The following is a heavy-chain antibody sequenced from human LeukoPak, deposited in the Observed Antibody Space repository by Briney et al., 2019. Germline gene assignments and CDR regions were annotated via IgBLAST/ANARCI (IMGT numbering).Heavy chain of an antibody. J-gene: IGHJ4*02. CDR3: ARVSRWLQFNGDY. V-gene: IGHV3-30-3*01. Sequence: PGGSLRLSCAASGFTFSTYAMHWVRQAPGKGLEWVAVISYDGSNKYYADSVKGRFTISRDNSKNTLYLQTNSLRAEDTAVYYCARVSRWLQFNGDYWGQGTLVTVSS. CDR1: GFTFSTYA. CDR2: ISYDGSNK. D-gene: IGHD5-24*01.